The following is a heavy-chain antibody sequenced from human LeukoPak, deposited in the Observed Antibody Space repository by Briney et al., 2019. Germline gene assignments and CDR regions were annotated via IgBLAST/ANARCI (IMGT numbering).Heavy chain of an antibody. CDR2: ISSSGSTI. V-gene: IGHV3-48*03. Sequence: GGSLRLSCAASGFIFSSYEMNWVRQAPGKGLEWVSYISSSGSTIYYADSVKGRFTISRDNAKNSLYLQMNSLRAEDTAVYYCAREGDGQYYFDYWGQGTLVDVSS. CDR1: GFIFSSYE. J-gene: IGHJ4*02. D-gene: IGHD5-24*01. CDR3: AREGDGQYYFDY.